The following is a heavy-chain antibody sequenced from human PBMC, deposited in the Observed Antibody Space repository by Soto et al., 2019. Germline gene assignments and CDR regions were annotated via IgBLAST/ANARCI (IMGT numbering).Heavy chain of an antibody. CDR2: IYYSGST. V-gene: IGHV4-31*03. CDR3: ARFFSSHFDY. J-gene: IGHJ4*02. D-gene: IGHD6-13*01. CDR1: GGSISSGGYY. Sequence: KPSETLSLTCTVSGGSISSGGYYWSWIRQHPGKGLEWIGYIYYSGSTYYNPSLKSRVTISVDTSKNQFSLKLSSVTAADTAVYYCARFFSSHFDYWGQGTLVTVSS.